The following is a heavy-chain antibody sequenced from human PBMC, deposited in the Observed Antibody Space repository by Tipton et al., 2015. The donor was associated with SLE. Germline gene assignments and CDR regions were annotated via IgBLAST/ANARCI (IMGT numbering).Heavy chain of an antibody. Sequence: TLSLTCTVSGYSISSGYYWGWIRQPPGKGLEWIGSIYHSGSTYYNPSLKSRVTISVDTSKNQFSLKLSSVTAADTAVYYCARDARLWGQGTMVTVSS. V-gene: IGHV4-38-2*02. CDR3: ARDARL. J-gene: IGHJ3*01. CDR1: GYSISSGYY. CDR2: IYHSGST.